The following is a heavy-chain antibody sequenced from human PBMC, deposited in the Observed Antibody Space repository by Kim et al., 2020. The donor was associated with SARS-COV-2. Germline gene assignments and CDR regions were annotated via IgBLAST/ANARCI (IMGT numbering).Heavy chain of an antibody. V-gene: IGHV3-30*01. Sequence: GFVKGRFTISRDNSRNSLYLQMNSLRTEDTAVYYCARVGGPCGWGGPFVNWGQGTMVTVSS. J-gene: IGHJ3*02. D-gene: IGHD3-16*01. CDR3: ARVGGPCGWGGPFVN.